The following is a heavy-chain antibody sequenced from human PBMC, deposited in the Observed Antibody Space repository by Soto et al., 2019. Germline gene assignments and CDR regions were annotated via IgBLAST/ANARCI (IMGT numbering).Heavy chain of an antibody. Sequence: SETLSLTCTVSGGSISSGGYYWSWIRQHPGKGLEWIGYIYYSGTTYYNPSLKSRVSTSADTSKNQFSLNLSSVTTADTAVYFCETGIYTYYDNMPHFDSWGQGNLVTVSS. CDR3: ETGIYTYYDNMPHFDS. V-gene: IGHV4-31*03. J-gene: IGHJ4*02. CDR2: IYYSGTT. D-gene: IGHD3-16*01. CDR1: GGSISSGGYY.